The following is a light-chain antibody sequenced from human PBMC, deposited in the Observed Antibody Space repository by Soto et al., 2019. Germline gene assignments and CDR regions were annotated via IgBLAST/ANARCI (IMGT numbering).Light chain of an antibody. CDR2: EVS. CDR1: SSDVGTYRY. V-gene: IGLV2-14*01. Sequence: QSALTQPASVSGSPGQSITISCTGTSSDVGTYRYVSWYQQYTGKVPKLIIYEVSNRPSGVSRRFSGSKSGNTASLTISGLQTDDEADYYCSSFTTSTTLVFGGGTKLTVL. J-gene: IGLJ2*01. CDR3: SSFTTSTTLV.